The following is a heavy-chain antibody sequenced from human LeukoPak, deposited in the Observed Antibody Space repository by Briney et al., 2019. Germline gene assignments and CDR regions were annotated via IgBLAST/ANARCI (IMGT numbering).Heavy chain of an antibody. V-gene: IGHV1-8*03. Sequence: ASVKVSCKASGYTFTSYDINWVRQATEQGLEWMGYMNPNSGNTGYAQRFQGRVTITRSTSISTAYMELSSLRSEDTAVYYCARGRGYSYGYGDYWGQGTLVTVSS. D-gene: IGHD5-18*01. CDR2: MNPNSGNT. CDR3: ARGRGYSYGYGDY. J-gene: IGHJ4*02. CDR1: GYTFTSYD.